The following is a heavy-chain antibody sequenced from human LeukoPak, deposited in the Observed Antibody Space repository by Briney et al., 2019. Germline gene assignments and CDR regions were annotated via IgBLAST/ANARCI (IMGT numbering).Heavy chain of an antibody. CDR1: GGSISSYY. V-gene: IGHV4-59*01. D-gene: IGHD6-19*01. CDR3: ARVGIAVAGALGEFDY. J-gene: IGHJ4*02. Sequence: PSETLSLTCTVAGGSISSYYWSWIRQPPGKGLEWIGYIYYSGSTNYNPSLKSRVTISVDTSKNQFSLKLSSVTAADTAVYYCARVGIAVAGALGEFDYWGQGTLVTVSS. CDR2: IYYSGST.